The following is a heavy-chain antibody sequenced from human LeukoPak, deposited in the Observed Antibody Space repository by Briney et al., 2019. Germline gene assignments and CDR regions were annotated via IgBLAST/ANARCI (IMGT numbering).Heavy chain of an antibody. CDR2: INPNSGGT. D-gene: IGHD3-3*01. J-gene: IGHJ3*02. Sequence: ASVKVSCKASGYTFTGYYMHWVRQAPGQGLEWMGWINPNSGGTNYAQKFQGRVTMTRDTSISTAYMELSSLRSEDTAVYYCARGHVKTHVLRFLEWLSTNYAFDIWGQGTMVTVSS. V-gene: IGHV1-2*02. CDR1: GYTFTGYY. CDR3: ARGHVKTHVLRFLEWLSTNYAFDI.